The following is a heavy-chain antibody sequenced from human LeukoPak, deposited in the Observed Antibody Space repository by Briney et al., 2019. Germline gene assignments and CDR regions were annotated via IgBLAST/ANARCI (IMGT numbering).Heavy chain of an antibody. CDR1: GFTFSSYG. J-gene: IGHJ3*02. D-gene: IGHD3-22*01. Sequence: GGSLRLSCAASGFTFSSYGMHWVRQAPGKGLEWVAVIWYDGSNKYYAASVKGRFTISRDNSKDTLYLQMNSLRAEDTAVYYCASSMYYYDSSGYHVAFDIWGQGTMVTVSS. CDR3: ASSMYYYDSSGYHVAFDI. V-gene: IGHV3-33*01. CDR2: IWYDGSNK.